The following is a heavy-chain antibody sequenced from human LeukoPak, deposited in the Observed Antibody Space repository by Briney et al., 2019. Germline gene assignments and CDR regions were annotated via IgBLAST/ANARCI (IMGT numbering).Heavy chain of an antibody. CDR1: GYTFTGYY. Sequence: ASVKVSCKASGYTFTGYYMHWVRQAPGQGLEWMGWINPNSGGTNYAQKFQGRVTMTRDTSISTAYMELSRLRSDDTAVYYCARDQPDYYGSGSFDYWGQGTLVTVPS. CDR2: INPNSGGT. J-gene: IGHJ4*02. V-gene: IGHV1-2*02. CDR3: ARDQPDYYGSGSFDY. D-gene: IGHD3-10*01.